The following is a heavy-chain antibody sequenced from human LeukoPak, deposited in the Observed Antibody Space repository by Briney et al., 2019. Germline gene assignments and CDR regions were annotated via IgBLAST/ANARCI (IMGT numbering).Heavy chain of an antibody. J-gene: IGHJ4*02. D-gene: IGHD4-23*01. CDR2: IWYDGSNK. Sequence: GGSLRLSCAASGFTFVDYGMSWVRQAPGKGLEWVAVIWYDGSNKYYADSVKGRFTISRDNSKNTLYLQMNSLRAEDTAVYYCARDPKGGNSEFDYWGQGTLVTVSS. CDR3: ARDPKGGNSEFDY. V-gene: IGHV3-33*08. CDR1: GFTFVDYG.